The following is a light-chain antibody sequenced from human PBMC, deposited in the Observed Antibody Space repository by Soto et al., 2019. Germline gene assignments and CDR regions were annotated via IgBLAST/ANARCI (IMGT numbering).Light chain of an antibody. CDR3: QQYNNWALT. CDR2: GAS. CDR1: QSVSSN. J-gene: IGKJ5*01. V-gene: IGKV3D-15*01. Sequence: SPATLSVSPGERATLSCRAIQSVSSNLAWHXXRPGLAXXLXXXGASTRATGVPARFSGGGSGTEFTLTTTSLQSEDFAVYWCQQYNNWALTFGQGTRLEI.